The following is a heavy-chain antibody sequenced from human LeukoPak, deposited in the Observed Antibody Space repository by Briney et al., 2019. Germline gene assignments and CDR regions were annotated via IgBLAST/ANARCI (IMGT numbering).Heavy chain of an antibody. CDR2: INHGGSIV. V-gene: IGHV3-48*03. CDR3: ARDQDWAFDY. D-gene: IGHD3/OR15-3a*01. CDR1: GFTFVSHA. J-gene: IGHJ4*02. Sequence: GGSLRLSCAVSGFTFVSHAMNWVRQAPGKGLEWISFINHGGSIVYYADSVKGRFATSRDNAKNSLYLQINSVGADDTAVYYCARDQDWAFDYWGQGTLVTVSS.